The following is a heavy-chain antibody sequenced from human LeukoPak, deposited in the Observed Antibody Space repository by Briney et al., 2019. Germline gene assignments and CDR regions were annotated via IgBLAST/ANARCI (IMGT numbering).Heavy chain of an antibody. Sequence: GASVKVSCKASGYTCTTFDFNWVRQATGQRLEWMGWMNPNSGNTGYAEKFQGRVTMTRDPSTSTAYMELSSLTSEDTAVYYCARYPPSIPNDYWGQGTLVTVSS. V-gene: IGHV1-8*01. CDR3: ARYPPSIPNDY. CDR2: MNPNSGNT. CDR1: GYTCTTFD. J-gene: IGHJ4*02.